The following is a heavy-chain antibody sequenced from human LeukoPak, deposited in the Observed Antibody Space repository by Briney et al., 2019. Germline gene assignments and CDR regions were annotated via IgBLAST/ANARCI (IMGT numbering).Heavy chain of an antibody. V-gene: IGHV1-46*01. CDR3: ARDQEAFDY. CDR1: GYSFTSNY. CDR2: IYPRDGST. J-gene: IGHJ4*02. Sequence: PKASVKVSCKASGYSFTSNYIHWVRRAPGQGLEWMGMIYPRDGSTSYAQKFQGRVTVTRDTSTSTVHMELSGLRSEDTAVYYCARDQEAFDYWGQGTLVTVSS.